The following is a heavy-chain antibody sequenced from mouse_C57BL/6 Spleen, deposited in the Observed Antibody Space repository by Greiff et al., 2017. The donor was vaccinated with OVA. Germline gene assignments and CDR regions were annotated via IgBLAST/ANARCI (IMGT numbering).Heavy chain of an antibody. J-gene: IGHJ4*01. D-gene: IGHD1-1*01. CDR1: GYSITSGYY. Sequence: DVQLQESGPGLVKPSQSLSLTCSVTGYSITSGYYWNWIRQFPGNKLEWMGYISYDGSNNYNPSLKNRISFTLDTSKNQFFLKVNSVTTEDTATYYCARVAPNYYCSSDDAMDYWGQGTSVTVSS. CDR3: ARVAPNYYCSSDDAMDY. CDR2: ISYDGSN. V-gene: IGHV3-6*01.